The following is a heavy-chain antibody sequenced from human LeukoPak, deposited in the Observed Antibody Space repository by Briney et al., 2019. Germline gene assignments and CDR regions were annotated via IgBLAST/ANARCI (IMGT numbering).Heavy chain of an antibody. Sequence: ASVKVTCKASRYTFTGYYMHWVRQAPGQGLEWMGWINPNSGGTNYAQKFQGRVTMTRDTSISTAYMELSRLRSDDTAVYYCARDYDYGDFDYWGQGTLVTVSS. CDR3: ARDYDYGDFDY. D-gene: IGHD4-17*01. CDR1: RYTFTGYY. J-gene: IGHJ4*02. CDR2: INPNSGGT. V-gene: IGHV1-2*02.